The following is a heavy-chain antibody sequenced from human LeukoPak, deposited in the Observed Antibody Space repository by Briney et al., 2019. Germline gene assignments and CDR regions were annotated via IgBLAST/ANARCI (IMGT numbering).Heavy chain of an antibody. CDR3: ARYSGSYYYPPAWDL. CDR1: GFTFSNSA. CDR2: TSTSGGSA. D-gene: IGHD1-26*01. J-gene: IGHJ4*02. V-gene: IGHV3-23*01. Sequence: GGSLRLSCAASGFTFSNSAMSWVRQAPGKGLEWVSATSTSGGSAYYADSVKGRFTISRDNSKNTLYLQMDSLRADDTAVYYCARYSGSYYYPPAWDLWGQGTLVTVSS.